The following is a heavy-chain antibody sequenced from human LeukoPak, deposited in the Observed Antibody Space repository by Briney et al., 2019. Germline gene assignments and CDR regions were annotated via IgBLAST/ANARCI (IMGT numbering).Heavy chain of an antibody. V-gene: IGHV3-21*01. J-gene: IGHJ5*02. Sequence: PGGSLRLSCAASGFTFSSYSMNWVRQAPGKGLEWVSSISSSSSYIYYADSVKGRFTISRDNAKNSLYLQMNSLRAEDTAVYYCARSGGGATTGWFDPWGQGTLVTVSS. D-gene: IGHD1-26*01. CDR1: GFTFSSYS. CDR2: ISSSSSYI. CDR3: ARSGGGATTGWFDP.